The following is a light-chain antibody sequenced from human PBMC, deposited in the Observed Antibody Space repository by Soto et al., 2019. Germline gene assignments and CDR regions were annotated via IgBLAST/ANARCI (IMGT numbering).Light chain of an antibody. Sequence: QLVLTQSSSASASLGSSVKLTCTLSSGHSSYIIAWHHQQPGKAPLYLMKLEGSGSYNKGSGVPDRFSGSSSGADRYLTISNHQFEDEDNYYCETWDSNTRVFGGGTKLTVL. V-gene: IGLV4-60*02. CDR3: ETWDSNTRV. CDR2: LEGSGSY. CDR1: SGHSSYI. J-gene: IGLJ2*01.